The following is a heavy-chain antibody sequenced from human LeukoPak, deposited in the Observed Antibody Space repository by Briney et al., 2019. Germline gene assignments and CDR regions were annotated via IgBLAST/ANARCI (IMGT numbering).Heavy chain of an antibody. D-gene: IGHD3-22*01. CDR3: ARSLGYYDSSGYYLNYYYYYYMDV. J-gene: IGHJ6*03. CDR1: GYTFTSYG. CDR2: ISAYNGNT. Sequence: GASVKVSCKASGYTFTSYGISWVRQAPGQGLEWMGWISAYNGNTNYAQKLQGRVTMTTDTSTSTAYTELRSLRSDDTAVYYCARSLGYYDSSGYYLNYYYYYYMDVWGKGTTVTVSS. V-gene: IGHV1-18*01.